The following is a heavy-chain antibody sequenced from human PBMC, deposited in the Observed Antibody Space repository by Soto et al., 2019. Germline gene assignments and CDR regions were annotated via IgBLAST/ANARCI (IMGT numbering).Heavy chain of an antibody. CDR1: GFTFSSNW. CDR3: ARGGEGF. CDR2: INTDGSET. Sequence: GGSLRLSCAASGFTFSSNWMHWVRRVPGRGLVWVARINTDGSETNYVDCVKGRFTVSRDNAKNTLYLQMNSLRDEDTAVYYCARGGEGFWGQGAIGTV. J-gene: IGHJ4*02. D-gene: IGHD2-21*01. V-gene: IGHV3-74*01.